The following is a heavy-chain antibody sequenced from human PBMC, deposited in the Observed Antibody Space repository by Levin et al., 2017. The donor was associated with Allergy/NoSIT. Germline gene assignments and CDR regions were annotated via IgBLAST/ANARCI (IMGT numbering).Heavy chain of an antibody. CDR3: ARASYYYGSGSYYGYFDFDY. D-gene: IGHD3-10*01. J-gene: IGHJ4*02. CDR1: GFTFSSYW. V-gene: IGHV3-7*04. CDR2: IKQDGSEK. Sequence: GGSLRLSCAASGFTFSSYWMSWVRQAPGKGLEWVANIKQDGSEKYYVDSVKGRFTISRDNAKNSLYLQMNSLRAEDTAVYYCARASYYYGSGSYYGYFDFDYWGQGTLVTVSS.